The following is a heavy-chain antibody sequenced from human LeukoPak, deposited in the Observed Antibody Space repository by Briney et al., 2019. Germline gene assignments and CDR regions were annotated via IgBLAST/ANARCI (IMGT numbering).Heavy chain of an antibody. CDR1: GFTFSDYG. J-gene: IGHJ4*02. CDR3: TRGPGYDYVWGTYRADY. CDR2: ITSSGSST. D-gene: IGHD3-16*02. Sequence: PGRSLRLSCAASGFTFSDYGMHWVRQAPGRGLEYVAAITSSGSSTFHANSVKGRFTISRDNSKNTLYLQMGSLRPEDMAVYFCTRGPGYDYVWGTYRADYWGQGTLVTVSS. V-gene: IGHV3-64*01.